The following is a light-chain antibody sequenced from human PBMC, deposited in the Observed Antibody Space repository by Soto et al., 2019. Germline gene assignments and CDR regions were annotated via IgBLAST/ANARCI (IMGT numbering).Light chain of an antibody. CDR1: RSLLHSDGNTY. CDR3: MQSLQSRT. CDR2: QIS. V-gene: IGKV2-24*01. J-gene: IGKJ1*01. Sequence: DIVLTQTPLSSPVTLGQPASFSCRSSRSLLHSDGNTYLSWLHQRPGQPPRLLIYQISKRLSGVPDRFSGSGAGTSFTLKISRVEAQYVGIYFCMQSLQSRTFGQGTKVEIK.